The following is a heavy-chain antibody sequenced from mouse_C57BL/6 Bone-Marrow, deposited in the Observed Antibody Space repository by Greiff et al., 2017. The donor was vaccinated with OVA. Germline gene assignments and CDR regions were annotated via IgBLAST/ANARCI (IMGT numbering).Heavy chain of an antibody. J-gene: IGHJ3*01. CDR3: ARERLLRSFAY. CDR2: ILPGSGST. Sequence: QVQLQQSGAELMKPGASVKLSCKATGYTFTGYWIEWVKQRPGHGLEWIGEILPGSGSTNYNEKFKGKATFTADTSSNTAYMQLSSLTTEVSAIYYCARERLLRSFAYWGQGTLVTVSA. V-gene: IGHV1-9*01. D-gene: IGHD1-1*01. CDR1: GYTFTGYW.